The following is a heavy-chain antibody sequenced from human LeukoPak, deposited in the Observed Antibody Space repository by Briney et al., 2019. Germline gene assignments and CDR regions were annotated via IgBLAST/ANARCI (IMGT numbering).Heavy chain of an antibody. D-gene: IGHD6-19*01. CDR2: ISAYNGNT. CDR3: ARDHSSGWYGGNWFDP. V-gene: IGHV1-18*04. Sequence: ASVKVSCKASGYTFTNYYMHWVRQAPGQGLEWMGWISAYNGNTNYAQKLQGRVTMTTDTSTSTAYMELRSLRSDDTAVYYCARDHSSGWYGGNWFDPWGQGTLVTVSS. CDR1: GYTFTNYY. J-gene: IGHJ5*02.